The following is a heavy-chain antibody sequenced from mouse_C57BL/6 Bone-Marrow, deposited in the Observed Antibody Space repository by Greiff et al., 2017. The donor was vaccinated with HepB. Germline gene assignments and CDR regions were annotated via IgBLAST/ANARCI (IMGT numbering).Heavy chain of an antibody. CDR1: GYTFTSYW. CDR3: ARRTYGSSYCYFDY. V-gene: IGHV1-59*01. J-gene: IGHJ2*01. Sequence: QVQLQQPGAELVRPGTSVKLSCKASGYTFTSYWMHWVKQRPGQGLEWIGVIDPSDSYTNYNQKFKGKATLTVDTSSSTAYMQRSSLTSEDSAVYYCARRTYGSSYCYFDYWGQGTTLTVAS. CDR2: IDPSDSYT. D-gene: IGHD1-1*01.